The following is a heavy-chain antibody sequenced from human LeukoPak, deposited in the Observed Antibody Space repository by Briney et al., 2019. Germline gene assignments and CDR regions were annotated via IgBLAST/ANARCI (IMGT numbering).Heavy chain of an antibody. CDR1: GYTFTSYG. CDR3: ARDVGRSYDLDY. D-gene: IGHD3-16*01. J-gene: IGHJ4*02. Sequence: ASVKVSCKASGYTFTSYGISWVRQAPGQGLEWMGWISAYNGNTDYAQSLQGRVTMTIDTSTSAVYMELRSLRSDDTAVYYCARDVGRSYDLDYWGQGTLVTVSS. V-gene: IGHV1-18*01. CDR2: ISAYNGNT.